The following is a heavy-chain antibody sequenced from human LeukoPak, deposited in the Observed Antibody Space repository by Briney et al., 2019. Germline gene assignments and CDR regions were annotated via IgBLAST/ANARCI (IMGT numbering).Heavy chain of an antibody. CDR3: ARGGGVSDSSGYYYEDY. J-gene: IGHJ4*02. CDR1: GGSISSGGYC. D-gene: IGHD3-22*01. Sequence: TLSLTXTXSGGSISSGGYCWSWIRQHPGKGLEWIGYIYYSGSTYYNPSLKSRVTISVDTSKNQFSLKLSSVTAADTAVYYCARGGGVSDSSGYYYEDYWGQGTLVTVSS. V-gene: IGHV4-31*02. CDR2: IYYSGST.